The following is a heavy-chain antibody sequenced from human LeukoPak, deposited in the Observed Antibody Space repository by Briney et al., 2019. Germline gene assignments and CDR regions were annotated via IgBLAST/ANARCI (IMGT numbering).Heavy chain of an antibody. CDR3: TRDPHDYGDYVMQWSSSPGDY. V-gene: IGHV3-49*04. J-gene: IGHJ4*02. Sequence: GGSLRLSCTASGFTFGDYAMSWVRQAPGKGLEWVGFIRSKAYGGTTEYAASVKGRFTISRDDSKSIAYLQMNILKTEDTAVYYCTRDPHDYGDYVMQWSSSPGDYWGQGTLVTVSS. D-gene: IGHD4-17*01. CDR1: GFTFGDYA. CDR2: IRSKAYGGTT.